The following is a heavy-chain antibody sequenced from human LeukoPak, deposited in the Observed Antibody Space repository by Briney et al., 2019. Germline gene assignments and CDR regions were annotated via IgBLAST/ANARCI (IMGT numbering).Heavy chain of an antibody. CDR1: GFTFSSYW. J-gene: IGHJ3*02. D-gene: IGHD3-3*01. Sequence: GGSLRLSCAASGFTFSSYWMSWVRQAPGKGLEWVANIKQDGSEKYYVDSVKGRFTISRDNAKNSLYLQMNGLRAEDTAVYYCARGYDFWSGYGAFDIWGQGTMVTVSS. CDR2: IKQDGSEK. V-gene: IGHV3-7*01. CDR3: ARGYDFWSGYGAFDI.